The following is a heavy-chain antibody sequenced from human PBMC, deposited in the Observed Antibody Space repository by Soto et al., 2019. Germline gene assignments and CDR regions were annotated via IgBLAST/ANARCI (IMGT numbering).Heavy chain of an antibody. CDR1: GLNFCDDS. J-gene: IGHJ6*02. V-gene: IGHV3-30-3*01. D-gene: IGHD3-3*01. Sequence: LRLSCAASGLNFCDDSLHWVRQAPGKGLEWVAVITYDGTTKYYADSVRGRFTISRDNSKSTLYLHMDSLIGTDTAVYYCARDVGTQMDFWTTSGMDVWGQGTTVTVSS. CDR2: ITYDGTTK. CDR3: ARDVGTQMDFWTTSGMDV.